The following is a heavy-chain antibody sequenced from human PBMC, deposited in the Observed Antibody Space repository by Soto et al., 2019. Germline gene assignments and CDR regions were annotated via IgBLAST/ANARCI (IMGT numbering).Heavy chain of an antibody. CDR2: IGTAGDT. V-gene: IGHV3-13*01. CDR1: GFTFSSYD. J-gene: IGHJ6*03. CDR3: ARGWLATGGSLSYMDV. Sequence: GGSLRLSCAASGFTFSSYDMHWVRQATGKGLEWVSAIGTAGDTYYPGSVKGRFTISRENAENSLYLQMNSLRAGDTALYYCARGWLATGGSLSYMDVWGKGASVTVSS. D-gene: IGHD6-13*01.